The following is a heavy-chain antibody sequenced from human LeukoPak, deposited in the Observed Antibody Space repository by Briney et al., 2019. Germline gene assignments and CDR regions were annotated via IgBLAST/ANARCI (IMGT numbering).Heavy chain of an antibody. J-gene: IGHJ6*03. CDR2: FYTSGST. CDR3: ARLLKSVAYYYYYYMDV. CDR1: GGSISSYY. Sequence: SETLSLTCTVSGGSISSYYWSWIRQPPGQGLGWIGYFYTSGSTNSNPSLRSRVTISVDTSKNQFSLKLSSVTAADTAVYYCARLLKSVAYYYYYYMDVWGKGTTVTVSS. V-gene: IGHV4-4*09. D-gene: IGHD2-15*01.